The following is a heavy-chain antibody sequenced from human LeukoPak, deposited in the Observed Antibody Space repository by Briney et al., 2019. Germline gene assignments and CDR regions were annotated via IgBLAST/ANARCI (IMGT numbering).Heavy chain of an antibody. J-gene: IGHJ3*02. CDR2: IYSSGST. CDR1: GGSISSGGYY. V-gene: IGHV4-30-4*08. Sequence: SETLSLTCTVSGGSISSGGYYWSWIRQPPGKGLEWIGYIYSSGSTYYNPSLKSRVTISVDTSKNQFSLKLSSVTAADTAVYYCATYCSSTSCYTIPDAFDIWGQGTMVTVSS. CDR3: ATYCSSTSCYTIPDAFDI. D-gene: IGHD2-2*02.